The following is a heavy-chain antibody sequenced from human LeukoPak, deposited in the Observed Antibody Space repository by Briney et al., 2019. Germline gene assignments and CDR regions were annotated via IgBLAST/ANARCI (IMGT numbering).Heavy chain of an antibody. D-gene: IGHD2-2*01. CDR1: GDSIIRGGYC. CDR2: IHYSGNT. V-gene: IGHV4-31*11. J-gene: IGHJ5*02. Sequence: SQTLSLTCVVSGDSIIRGGYCWSWIRQHPGKGLEWIGSIHYSGNTFYNPSLKSRIAISVDTSKNQFSLKLSSVTAADTAVYYCARRGYCSSTSCYGGWFDPWGQGTLVTVSS. CDR3: ARRGYCSSTSCYGGWFDP.